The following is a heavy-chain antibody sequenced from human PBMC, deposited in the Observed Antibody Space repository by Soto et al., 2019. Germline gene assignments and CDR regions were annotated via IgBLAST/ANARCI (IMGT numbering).Heavy chain of an antibody. CDR3: ARAPPRYCSGGSCYGNDAFDI. Sequence: QVQLVQSGAEVKKPGASVKVSCKASGYTFTSYDINWVRQATGQGLEWMGWMNPNSGNTGYAQKFQGRVTMTRNTSISTAYMGLSSRRSEDTAVYYCARAPPRYCSGGSCYGNDAFDIWGQGTMVTVSS. J-gene: IGHJ3*02. CDR2: MNPNSGNT. CDR1: GYTFTSYD. V-gene: IGHV1-8*01. D-gene: IGHD2-15*01.